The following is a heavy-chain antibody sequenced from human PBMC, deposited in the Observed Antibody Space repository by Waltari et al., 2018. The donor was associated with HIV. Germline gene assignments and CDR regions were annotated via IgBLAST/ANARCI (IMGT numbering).Heavy chain of an antibody. Sequence: QVQLQQWGAGLLKPSETLSLTCAVYGGSFSGYYWSWIRQPPGKGLEWIGEINHSGSTNYNPSLKSRVTISVDTSKNQFSLKLSSVTAADTAVYYCARGVRHYYDSSGYPRALDYWGQGTLVTVSS. J-gene: IGHJ4*02. D-gene: IGHD3-22*01. CDR3: ARGVRHYYDSSGYPRALDY. CDR1: GGSFSGYY. V-gene: IGHV4-34*01. CDR2: INHSGST.